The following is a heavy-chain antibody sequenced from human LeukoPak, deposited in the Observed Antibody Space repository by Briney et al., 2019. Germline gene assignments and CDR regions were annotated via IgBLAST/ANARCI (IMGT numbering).Heavy chain of an antibody. CDR2: ISGSGGST. J-gene: IGHJ5*02. CDR1: GFTFSSYA. Sequence: GGSLRLSCAASGFTFSSYAMSWVRQAPGKGLEWVSAISGSGGSTYYADSVKGRFTISRDNSKNTLYLQMNSLRAEDTAVYYCAKDPNYYGSVYNWFDPWGQETLVTVSS. D-gene: IGHD3-10*01. V-gene: IGHV3-23*01. CDR3: AKDPNYYGSVYNWFDP.